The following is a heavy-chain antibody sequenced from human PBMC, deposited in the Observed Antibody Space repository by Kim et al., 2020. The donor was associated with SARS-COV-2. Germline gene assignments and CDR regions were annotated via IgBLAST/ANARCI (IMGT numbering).Heavy chain of an antibody. J-gene: IGHJ3*02. CDR1: GGSISSSSYY. D-gene: IGHD3-22*01. CDR3: ARHIVVMRSAFDI. V-gene: IGHV4-39*01. Sequence: SETLSLTCTVSGGSISSSSYYWGWIRQPPGKGLEWIGSIYYSGSTYYNPSLKSRVTISVDTSKNQFSLKLSSVTAADTAVYYCARHIVVMRSAFDIWGQGTMVTVSS. CDR2: IYYSGST.